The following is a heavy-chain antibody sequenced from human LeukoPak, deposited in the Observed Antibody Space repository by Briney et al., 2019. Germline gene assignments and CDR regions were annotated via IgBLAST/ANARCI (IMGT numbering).Heavy chain of an antibody. J-gene: IGHJ4*02. V-gene: IGHV3-21*01. CDR2: ISSGSSYI. Sequence: PGGSLRLSCAASGFTFSSYSMHWVRQAPGKGLEWVSSISSGSSYIYYADSVKGRFTISRDNAKNSPYLQMNSLRAEDTALYYCARPLSSTAARPTAGLDYWGQGTLVTVSS. CDR3: ARPLSSTAARPTAGLDY. CDR1: GFTFSSYS. D-gene: IGHD6-6*01.